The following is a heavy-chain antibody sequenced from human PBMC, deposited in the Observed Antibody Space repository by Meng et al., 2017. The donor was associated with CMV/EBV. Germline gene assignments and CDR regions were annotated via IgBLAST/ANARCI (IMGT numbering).Heavy chain of an antibody. V-gene: IGHV4-39*07. CDR2: IYYSGST. D-gene: IGHD2-2*01. CDR1: GGSISSSGYY. Sequence: SETLSLTCTVSGGSISSSGYYWGWIRQPPGKGLEWIGSIYYSGSTYYNPSLKSRVTISVDTSKNQFSLKLSSVTAADTAVYYCASIYCSSTSCYRSGGYYYGMDVWGQGTTVTVSS. CDR3: ASIYCSSTSCYRSGGYYYGMDV. J-gene: IGHJ6*02.